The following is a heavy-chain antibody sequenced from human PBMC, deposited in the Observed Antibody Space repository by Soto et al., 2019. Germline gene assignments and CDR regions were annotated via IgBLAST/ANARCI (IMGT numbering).Heavy chain of an antibody. D-gene: IGHD4-17*01. J-gene: IGHJ3*02. CDR3: ARDSGTTVTTDDFDI. Sequence: GGALRLSCAASGFTFSDYYMSWIRQAPGKGLEWVSYISSSSSYTNYADSVKGRFTISRDNAKNSLYLQMNSLRAEDTAVYYCARDSGTTVTTDDFDIWGQGTMVTGSS. CDR1: GFTFSDYY. V-gene: IGHV3-11*06. CDR2: ISSSSSYT.